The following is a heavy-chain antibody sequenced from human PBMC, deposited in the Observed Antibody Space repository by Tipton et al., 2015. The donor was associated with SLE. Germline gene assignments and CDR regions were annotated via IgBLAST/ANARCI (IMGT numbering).Heavy chain of an antibody. CDR1: GGSFRGYF. CDR2: INHSGST. Sequence: TLSLTCAVYGGSFRGYFCSWIRQPPGKGLEWIGEINHSGSTNYNPSLKSRVTISVDTSKNQFSLKLTSLTAADTAVYYCARGEWLGDYWGQGTLVTVSS. V-gene: IGHV4-34*01. CDR3: ARGEWLGDY. D-gene: IGHD5-12*01. J-gene: IGHJ4*02.